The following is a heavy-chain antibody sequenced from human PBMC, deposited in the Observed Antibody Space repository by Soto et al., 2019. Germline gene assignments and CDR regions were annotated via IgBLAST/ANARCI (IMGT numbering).Heavy chain of an antibody. CDR1: GFTFDDYA. CDR3: AKGVALGYCTSTSCHNYYMDV. CDR2: ISWNSGSI. D-gene: IGHD2-2*02. J-gene: IGHJ6*03. V-gene: IGHV3-9*01. Sequence: EVQLVESGGGLVQPGRSLRLSCSASGFTFDDYAMHWVRQAPGKGLEWVSGISWNSGSIAYADSVKGRFTISRDNAKNSLYLQMNRLRAEDPALYYCAKGVALGYCTSTSCHNYYMDVWGKGTTVTVSS.